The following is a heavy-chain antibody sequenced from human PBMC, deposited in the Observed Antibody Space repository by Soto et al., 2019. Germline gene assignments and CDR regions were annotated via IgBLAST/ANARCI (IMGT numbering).Heavy chain of an antibody. CDR3: ARARPDIVMVVGATQGYYGMDV. J-gene: IGHJ6*02. CDR2: ISGSGSHI. Sequence: PGGSLRLSCAASGFIFSGYYMTWIRQAPGKGLEWVSYISGSGSHIYYADSVKGRFTISRDNAKNSLYLQLNSLRVEDTAVYYCARARPDIVMVVGATQGYYGMDVWGQGTTVTVSS. D-gene: IGHD2-15*01. CDR1: GFIFSGYY. V-gene: IGHV3-11*01.